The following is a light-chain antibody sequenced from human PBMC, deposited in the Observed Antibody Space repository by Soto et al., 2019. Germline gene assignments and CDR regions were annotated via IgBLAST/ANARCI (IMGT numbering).Light chain of an antibody. CDR1: QSVNSY. V-gene: IGKV3-20*01. CDR3: QQYHWAPDT. CDR2: GAS. Sequence: EIVLTQSPATLSLSPGERATLSYRASQSVNSYLVWYQQRPGQAHRLATYGASNRAAGIPDRFSGSGSGTDVTLTVSRLEPEDFAMYYCQQYHWAPDTFGQGTRLEI. J-gene: IGKJ5*01.